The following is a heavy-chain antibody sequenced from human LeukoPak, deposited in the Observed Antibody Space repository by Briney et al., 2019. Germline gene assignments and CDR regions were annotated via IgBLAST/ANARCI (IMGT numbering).Heavy chain of an antibody. CDR2: ISGSGGST. D-gene: IGHD2-15*01. CDR3: AKPLRIHCSGGSCYLFDY. V-gene: IGHV3-23*01. Sequence: PGGSLRLSCAASGFTFSSYAMSWVRQAPGKGLEWVSAISGSGGSTYYADSVKGRFTISRDNSKNTLYLQMNSLRAEDTAVYYCAKPLRIHCSGGSCYLFDYWGQGTLVTVSS. CDR1: GFTFSSYA. J-gene: IGHJ4*02.